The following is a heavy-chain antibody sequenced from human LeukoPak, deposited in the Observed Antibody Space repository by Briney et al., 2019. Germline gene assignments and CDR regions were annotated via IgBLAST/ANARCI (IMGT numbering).Heavy chain of an antibody. CDR3: ARGSRNWNYGYYYYYMDV. Sequence: PSETLSLTCAGSGGSISSYYWSWIRQPAGKGLVRIRRIYTSGSTNYNPSLKSRVTMSVDTSKNQFSLKLSSVTAADTAVYYCARGSRNWNYGYYYYYMDVWGKGTTVTVSS. CDR2: IYTSGST. D-gene: IGHD1-7*01. J-gene: IGHJ6*03. CDR1: GGSISSYY. V-gene: IGHV4-4*07.